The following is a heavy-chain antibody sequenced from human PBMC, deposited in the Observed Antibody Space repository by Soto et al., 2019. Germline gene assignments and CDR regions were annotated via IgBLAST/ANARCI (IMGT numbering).Heavy chain of an antibody. D-gene: IGHD2-15*01. CDR3: ARGRVIVMVAAYFQH. V-gene: IGHV4-34*01. J-gene: IGHJ1*01. Sequence: SDTLSLTCAVYGGSFSGYYWSWIRQPPGKGLEWIGEINHSGSTNYNPSLKSRVTISVDTSKNQFSLKLSSVTAADTAVYYCARGRVIVMVAAYFQHWGQGTLVTVSS. CDR1: GGSFSGYY. CDR2: INHSGST.